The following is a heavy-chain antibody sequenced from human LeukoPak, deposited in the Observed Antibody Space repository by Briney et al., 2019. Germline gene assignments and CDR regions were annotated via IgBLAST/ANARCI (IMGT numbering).Heavy chain of an antibody. D-gene: IGHD3-10*01. V-gene: IGHV4-34*01. Sequence: SETLSLTCAVYGGSFSGYYWSWIRQPPGKALEWIGEINHSGSTNYNPSLKSRVTISVDTSKNQFSLKLSSVTAADTAVYYCARGAVLWFGELLNFSNNLFDYWGQGTLVTVSS. CDR2: INHSGST. CDR1: GGSFSGYY. CDR3: ARGAVLWFGELLNFSNNLFDY. J-gene: IGHJ4*02.